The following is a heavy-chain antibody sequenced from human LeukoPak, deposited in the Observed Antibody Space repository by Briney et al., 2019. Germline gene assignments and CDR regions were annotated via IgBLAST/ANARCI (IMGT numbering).Heavy chain of an antibody. Sequence: GGSLRLSCSASGFTFSSYAMHWVRQAPGKGLEYVSAISSNGGSTYYADSVKGRFTISRDNSKNTLYLQMCSLRAEDTAVYYCVKDGGSSGWYAFDYWGQGTLVTVSS. CDR2: ISSNGGST. CDR1: GFTFSSYA. V-gene: IGHV3-64D*06. J-gene: IGHJ4*02. CDR3: VKDGGSSGWYAFDY. D-gene: IGHD6-19*01.